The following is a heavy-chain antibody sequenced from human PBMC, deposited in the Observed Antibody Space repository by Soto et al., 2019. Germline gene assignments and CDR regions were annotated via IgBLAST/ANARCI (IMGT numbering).Heavy chain of an antibody. J-gene: IGHJ6*03. CDR2: FDPEDGET. V-gene: IGHV1-24*01. CDR3: ATGIAVAGTDTGYYYHMDV. CDR1: GYTLTELS. D-gene: IGHD6-19*01. Sequence: GASVKVSCKVSGYTLTELSMHWVRQAPGKGLEWMGGFDPEDGETIYAQKFQGRVTMTEDTSTDTAYMELSSLRSEDTAVYYCATGIAVAGTDTGYYYHMDVWGKGTTVTVSS.